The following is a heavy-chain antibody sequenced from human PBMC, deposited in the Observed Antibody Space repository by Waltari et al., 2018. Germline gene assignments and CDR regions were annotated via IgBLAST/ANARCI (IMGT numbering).Heavy chain of an antibody. Sequence: ESGPGLVKPSETLSLTCTVSGGPISSYYWRWIRQPPGKGLEWIGYIYYSGSTNYNPSLTSRVTISVDTSKNQFSLKLSSVTAAATAVYYCASAIAARGYDAFDIWGQGTMVTVSS. V-gene: IGHV4-59*01. CDR2: IYYSGST. J-gene: IGHJ3*02. CDR3: ASAIAARGYDAFDI. D-gene: IGHD6-25*01. CDR1: GGPISSYY.